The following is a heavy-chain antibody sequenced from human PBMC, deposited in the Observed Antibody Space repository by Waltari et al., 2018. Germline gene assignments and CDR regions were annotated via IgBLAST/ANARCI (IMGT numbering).Heavy chain of an antibody. Sequence: EVQLLESGGGLVQPGGSLRLSCAASGFTFSSYAMSWVRQAPGKGLGWVSVIYSGGSTYYADSVKGRFTISRDNSKNTLYLQMNSLRAEDTAVYYCANTPLRTSYDSSGYIDYWGQGTLVTVSS. J-gene: IGHJ4*02. V-gene: IGHV3-23*03. CDR3: ANTPLRTSYDSSGYIDY. CDR1: GFTFSSYA. D-gene: IGHD3-22*01. CDR2: IYSGGST.